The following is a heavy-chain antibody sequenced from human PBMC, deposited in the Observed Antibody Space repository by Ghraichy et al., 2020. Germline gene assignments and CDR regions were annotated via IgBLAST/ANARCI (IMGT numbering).Heavy chain of an antibody. CDR3: AKDLVNYGSGSYTFDY. Sequence: GGSLRLSCAASGFTFSSYAMSWVRQAPGKGLEWVSAISGSGGSTYYADSVKGRFTISRDNSKNTLYLQMNSLRAEDTAVYYCAKDLVNYGSGSYTFDYWGQGTLVTVSS. CDR1: GFTFSSYA. D-gene: IGHD3-10*01. CDR2: ISGSGGST. J-gene: IGHJ4*02. V-gene: IGHV3-23*01.